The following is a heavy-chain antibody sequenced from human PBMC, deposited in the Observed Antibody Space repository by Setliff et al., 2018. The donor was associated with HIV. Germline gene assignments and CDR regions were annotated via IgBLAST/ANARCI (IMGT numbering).Heavy chain of an antibody. CDR2: IYPGDSDT. J-gene: IGHJ3*02. D-gene: IGHD1-26*01. Sequence: PGESLTISCQASGYSFTTYWIGWVRQMPGKGLEWMGIIYPGDSDTSYSPSFQGQVTISADKSITTAYLQWSSLKASDTAMYYCARRLYHMSSDAFHIWGQGTMVTVSS. V-gene: IGHV5-51*01. CDR1: GYSFTTYW. CDR3: ARRLYHMSSDAFHI.